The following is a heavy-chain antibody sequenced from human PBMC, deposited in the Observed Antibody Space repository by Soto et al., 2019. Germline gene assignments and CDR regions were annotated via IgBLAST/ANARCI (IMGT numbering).Heavy chain of an antibody. J-gene: IGHJ5*02. CDR2: VYYSGST. D-gene: IGHD3-3*01. CDR1: GASVNSENYY. CDR3: ARGVFRFLQWFDP. V-gene: IGHV4-61*01. Sequence: SETLSLTCTVSGASVNSENYYWSWIRQPPGRGLKWIGYVYYSGSTNYNPSLKSRATISLDTYRNQFSLKMTSMTSADTAFYYCARGVFRFLQWFDPWGQGTLVTVSS.